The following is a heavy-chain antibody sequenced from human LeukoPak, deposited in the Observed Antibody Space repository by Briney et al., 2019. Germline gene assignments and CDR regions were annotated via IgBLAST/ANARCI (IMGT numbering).Heavy chain of an antibody. J-gene: IGHJ4*02. CDR1: GFTFDDYA. CDR3: AKDVATAAGTFY. V-gene: IGHV3-43*02. CDR2: ISGDSGST. D-gene: IGHD6-13*01. Sequence: GGSLRLSCAASGFTFDDYAMHWVRQAPGKGLEWVSLISGDSGSTYYADSVKGRFTISRDNSKNSLYLQMNSLRTEDTALYYCAKDVATAAGTFYWGQGTLVTVSS.